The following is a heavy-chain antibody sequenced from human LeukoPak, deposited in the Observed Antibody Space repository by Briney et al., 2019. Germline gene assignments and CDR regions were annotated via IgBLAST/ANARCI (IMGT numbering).Heavy chain of an antibody. D-gene: IGHD6-19*01. J-gene: IGHJ4*02. V-gene: IGHV3-9*01. CDR2: ISWNSGSI. CDR3: AKDTGIAVAGQEIDY. CDR1: GFTFDDYA. Sequence: PGGSLRLSCAASGFTFDDYAMHWVRQAPGKGLEWVSGISWNSGSIGYADSVKGRFTISRDNAKNSLYLQMNSLRAEDTALYYCAKDTGIAVAGQEIDYWGQGTLVTVSS.